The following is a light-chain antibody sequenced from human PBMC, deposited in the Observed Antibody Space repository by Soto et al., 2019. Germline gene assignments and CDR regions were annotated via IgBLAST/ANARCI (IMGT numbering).Light chain of an antibody. J-gene: IGKJ1*01. V-gene: IGKV1-5*03. CDR2: KAS. Sequence: DIQMTQSPSTLSGFVGDRVTITCRASQTISSWLAWYQQKPGKAPKLLIYKASTLKSGVPSRFSGSGSGTEFTLTISSLQPDDFATYYGQHYNSYSEALGQGTKVELK. CDR1: QTISSW. CDR3: QHYNSYSEA.